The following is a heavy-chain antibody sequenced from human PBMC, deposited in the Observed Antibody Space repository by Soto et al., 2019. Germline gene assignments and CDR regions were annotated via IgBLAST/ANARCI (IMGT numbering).Heavy chain of an antibody. D-gene: IGHD3-10*01. CDR3: AKVVWFGELTRHYYGMDV. CDR2: ISYDGSNK. CDR1: GFTFSSYG. J-gene: IGHJ6*02. Sequence: GGSLRLSCAASGFTFSSYGMHWVRQAPGKGLEWVAVISYDGSNKYYADSVKGRFTISRDNSKNTLYLQMNSLRAEDTAVYYCAKVVWFGELTRHYYGMDVWGQGTTVTVYS. V-gene: IGHV3-30*18.